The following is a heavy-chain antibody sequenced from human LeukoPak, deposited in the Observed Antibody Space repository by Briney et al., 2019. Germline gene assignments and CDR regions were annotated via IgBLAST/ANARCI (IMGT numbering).Heavy chain of an antibody. V-gene: IGHV4-39*01. CDR3: ARRIRKWPTTPQNWFDP. CDR2: IYYSGST. Sequence: SETPSLTCTVSGGSICSSSYYWGWIRQPPGKGLEWLGSIYYSGSTYYNTSLKSRVTISADTSKNQFSLKLSSVTAADTAVYYCARRIRKWPTTPQNWFDPWGQGTLVTVSS. CDR1: GGSICSSSYY. J-gene: IGHJ5*02. D-gene: IGHD1-7*01.